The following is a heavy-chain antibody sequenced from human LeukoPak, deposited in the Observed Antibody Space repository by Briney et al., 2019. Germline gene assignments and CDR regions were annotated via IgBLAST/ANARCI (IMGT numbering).Heavy chain of an antibody. D-gene: IGHD3-10*01. CDR2: ISAYNGNT. J-gene: IGHJ4*02. CDR1: GYIFTSYG. V-gene: IGHV1-18*01. CDR3: ASGPFGESPLGY. Sequence: ASVKVSCKASGYIFTSYGISWVRQAPGQGLEWMGWISAYNGNTNYAQKLQGRVTMTTDTSTSTAYMELRSLRSDDTAVYYCASGPFGESPLGYWGQGTLVTVSS.